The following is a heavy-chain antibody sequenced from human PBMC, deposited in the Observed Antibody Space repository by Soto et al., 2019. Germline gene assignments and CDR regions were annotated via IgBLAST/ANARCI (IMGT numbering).Heavy chain of an antibody. Sequence: QAQLVQSGPEVKKPGASVQVSCKTSGYRFSSFGIAWVRQAPGQQLEWLGGMGAYNGYMNYAQRFPCRLIMTTDTSTNTAFMELRSLTSNDTAVYYCARVEEGMDVWGQGTTVTVSS. CDR1: GYRFSSFG. CDR3: ARVEEGMDV. CDR2: MGAYNGYM. J-gene: IGHJ6*01. V-gene: IGHV1-18*01.